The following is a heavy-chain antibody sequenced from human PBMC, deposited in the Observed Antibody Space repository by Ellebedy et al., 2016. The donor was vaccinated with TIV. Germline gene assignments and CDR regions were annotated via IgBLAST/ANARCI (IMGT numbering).Heavy chain of an antibody. D-gene: IGHD3-3*01. V-gene: IGHV3-23*01. CDR2: ISGSGGST. J-gene: IGHJ6*02. Sequence: GESLKISCAASGFTFSRYSLNWVRQAPGKGLEWVSAISGSGGSTYYADSVKGRFTISRNNSKNTLYLQMNSLRAEDTVVYYCAKAGEKYYDFWSGYYYYYGMDVWGQGTTVTVSS. CDR1: GFTFSRYS. CDR3: AKAGEKYYDFWSGYYYYYGMDV.